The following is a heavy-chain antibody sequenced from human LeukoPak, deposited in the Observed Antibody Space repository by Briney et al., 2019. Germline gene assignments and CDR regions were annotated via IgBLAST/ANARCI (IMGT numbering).Heavy chain of an antibody. CDR1: GFTFSNAW. CDR3: TTERTGYYYDSSGYREIYYFDY. Sequence: GGSLRLSCAASGFTFSNAWMSWVRQAPGKGLEWVGRIKSKTDGCTTDYAAPVKGRFTISRDDSKNTLYVQMNSLKTEDTAVYYCTTERTGYYYDSSGYREIYYFDYWGQGTLVTVSS. J-gene: IGHJ4*02. V-gene: IGHV3-15*01. D-gene: IGHD3-22*01. CDR2: IKSKTDGCTT.